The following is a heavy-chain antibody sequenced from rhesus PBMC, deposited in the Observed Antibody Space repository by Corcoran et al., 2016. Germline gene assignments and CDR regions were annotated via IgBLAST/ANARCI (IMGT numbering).Heavy chain of an antibody. CDR3: ARGPYSSGYDY. D-gene: IGHD6-31*01. CDR2: IYGSTTST. Sequence: QVQLQESGPGVVKPSETLSLTCAVSGGSISDSYRWSWIRQPPGKGLEWIGYIYGSTTSTNYNPSLNSRVTISKDTSKNQFSLKLGSVTAADTAVYYCARGPYSSGYDYWGQGVLVTVSS. CDR1: GGSISDSYR. V-gene: IGHV4S10*01. J-gene: IGHJ4*01.